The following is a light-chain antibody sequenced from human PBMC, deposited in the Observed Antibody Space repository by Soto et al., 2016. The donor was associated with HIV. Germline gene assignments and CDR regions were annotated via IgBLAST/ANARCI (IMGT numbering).Light chain of an antibody. CDR2: DDR. CDR3: QVWDISTDLVV. V-gene: IGLV3-21*03. CDR1: NIGSQD. J-gene: IGLJ2*01. Sequence: SYVLTQPSSVSVAPGKAATITCGGKNIGSQDIHWYQQKPGQAPVLVVYDDRARPSGIPDRFSGSHSGDTATLTISRVEAGDEADYYCQVWDISTDLVVFGGGTKLTVL.